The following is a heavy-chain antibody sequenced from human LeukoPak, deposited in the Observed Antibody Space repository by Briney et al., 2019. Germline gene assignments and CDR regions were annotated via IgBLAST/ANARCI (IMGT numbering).Heavy chain of an antibody. CDR1: GGSISSYY. J-gene: IGHJ5*02. CDR3: ARDLIYYDSSGGFDP. V-gene: IGHV4-59*01. Sequence: SETLSLTCTVSGGSISSYYWSWIRQPPGKGLEWIGYIYYSGSTNYNPSLKSRVTISVDTSKNQFSLKLSSVTAADTAVYYCARDLIYYDSSGGFDPWGQGTLVTVSS. CDR2: IYYSGST. D-gene: IGHD3-22*01.